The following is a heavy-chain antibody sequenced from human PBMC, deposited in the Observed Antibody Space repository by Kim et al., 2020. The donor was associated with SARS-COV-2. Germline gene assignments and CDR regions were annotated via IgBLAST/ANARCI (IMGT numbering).Heavy chain of an antibody. CDR2: ISYDGSNK. D-gene: IGHD3-10*01. V-gene: IGHV3-33*05. CDR1: GFTFSSYG. Sequence: GGSLRLSCAASGFTFSSYGMHWVRQAPGKGLEWVAVISYDGSNKYYADSVKGRFTISRDNSKNTLYLQMNSLRAEDTAVYYCARGPTTITMVRGVNAPPVDYWGQGTLVTVSS. J-gene: IGHJ4*02. CDR3: ARGPTTITMVRGVNAPPVDY.